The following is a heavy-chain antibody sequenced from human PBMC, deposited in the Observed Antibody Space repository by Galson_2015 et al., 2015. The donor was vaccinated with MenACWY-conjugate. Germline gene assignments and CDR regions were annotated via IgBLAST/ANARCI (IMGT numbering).Heavy chain of an antibody. D-gene: IGHD3-16*01. CDR2: IYSGGST. CDR1: AFTVSSNH. Sequence: SLRLSCAASAFTVSSNHMSWVRQAPGKGLEWVSVIYSGGSTYYADSVKGRFTISRDNSKNTLYLQMNSLRAEDTAVYYCARGTGEIGSSMGYWGQGTLVAVSS. V-gene: IGHV3-66*01. CDR3: ARGTGEIGSSMGY. J-gene: IGHJ4*02.